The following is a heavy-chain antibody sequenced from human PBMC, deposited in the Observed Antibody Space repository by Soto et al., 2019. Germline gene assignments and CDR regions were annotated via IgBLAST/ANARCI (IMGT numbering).Heavy chain of an antibody. CDR3: ARHSRGSWSYHCDF. J-gene: IGHJ4*02. V-gene: IGHV4-59*08. D-gene: IGHD3-10*01. Sequence: QVQLQESGPGLVKPSETLSLTCTVSGGSITNYYWSWIRQPPGKGLEWIGYVYYSGSTNYNPSLESRLTLSVDTSKNQFSLRLTSVTAADTAVYYCARHSRGSWSYHCDFWGQGTLVTVSS. CDR1: GGSITNYY. CDR2: VYYSGST.